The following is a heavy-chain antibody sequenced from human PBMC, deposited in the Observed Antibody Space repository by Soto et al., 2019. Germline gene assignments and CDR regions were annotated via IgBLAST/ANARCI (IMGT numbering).Heavy chain of an antibody. V-gene: IGHV3-33*01. CDR3: ARDLSSRWRRPLPPYYYYYYGMDV. CDR2: IWYDGSNK. Sequence: GGSLILSCAASGFTFSSYGMHWVRQAPGKGLEWVAVIWYDGSNKYYADSVKGRFTISRDNSKNTLYLQMNSLRAEDTAVYYCARDLSSRWRRPLPPYYYYYYGMDVWGQGTTVTVSS. CDR1: GFTFSSYG. J-gene: IGHJ6*02. D-gene: IGHD6-13*01.